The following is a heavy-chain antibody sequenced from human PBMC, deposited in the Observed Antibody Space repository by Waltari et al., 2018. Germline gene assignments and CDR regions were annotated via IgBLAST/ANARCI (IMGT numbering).Heavy chain of an antibody. CDR2: IKQDGSDK. Sequence: EVQLVESGGGLVHPGGSLRLSCATSGFSFSSYWMIWVRQAPGKGLEWVASIKQDGSDKHYMDSVRGRFTISRDNAKKSLYLEMNRLIDDDTAVYYCASVRSGWDFWGQGTLVTVSS. J-gene: IGHJ4*02. CDR3: ASVRSGWDF. CDR1: GFSFSSYW. D-gene: IGHD6-19*01. V-gene: IGHV3-7*02.